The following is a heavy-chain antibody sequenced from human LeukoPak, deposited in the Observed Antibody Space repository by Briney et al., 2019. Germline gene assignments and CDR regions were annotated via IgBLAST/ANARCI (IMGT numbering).Heavy chain of an antibody. Sequence: GGSLRLSCAASGFTVSNNYMMSVRQAPGKGLEWVSAIFRDESTYYADSVKCRLTISRDKSKNTLYLQMNSLRAEDTAVYYCAKESGWEGELPDYFVYWGQGDLFTVSS. CDR3: AKESGWEGELPDYFVY. CDR1: GFTVSNNY. CDR2: IFRDEST. D-gene: IGHD1-26*01. V-gene: IGHV3-53*05. J-gene: IGHJ4*02.